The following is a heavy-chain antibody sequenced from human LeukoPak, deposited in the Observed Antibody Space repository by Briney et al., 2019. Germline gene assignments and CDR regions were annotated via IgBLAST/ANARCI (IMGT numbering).Heavy chain of an antibody. J-gene: IGHJ3*01. D-gene: IGHD1-26*01. CDR2: VSYSGTT. CDR1: GGSISSSNYF. V-gene: IGHV4-39*01. Sequence: SETLSLTCTVSGGSISSSNYFWGWVRQSAGKGLEWLGSVSYSGTTYYNPSLMSRATISEDTSKNQFSLNLSSVTAADTAMYYCARHRYSSSYAAFDFWGQGTVVTVS. CDR3: ARHRYSSSYAAFDF.